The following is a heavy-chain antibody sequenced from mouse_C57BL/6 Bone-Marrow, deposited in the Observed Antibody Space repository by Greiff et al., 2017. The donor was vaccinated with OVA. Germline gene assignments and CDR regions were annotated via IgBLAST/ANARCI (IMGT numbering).Heavy chain of an antibody. CDR3: TTIYYYGSSYGNYAMDY. CDR1: GFNIKDDY. V-gene: IGHV14-4*01. J-gene: IGHJ4*01. Sequence: EVQLQQSGAELVRPGASVTLSCTASGFNIKDDYMHWVKQRPEQGLEWIGWIDPENGDTEYASKFQGKAIITADKSSNTAYLQLSSLTSENTAVYYCTTIYYYGSSYGNYAMDYWGQGTSVTVSS. CDR2: IDPENGDT. D-gene: IGHD1-1*01.